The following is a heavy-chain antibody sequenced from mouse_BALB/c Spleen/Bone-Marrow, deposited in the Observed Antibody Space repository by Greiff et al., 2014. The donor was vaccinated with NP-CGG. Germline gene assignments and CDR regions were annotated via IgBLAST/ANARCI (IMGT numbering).Heavy chain of an antibody. CDR3: APRLDY. V-gene: IGHV1-69*02. CDR1: GYTFTSYW. CDR2: IDPSDSYT. J-gene: IGHJ2*01. Sequence: QVQLKESGAELVKPWASVKLSCKASGYTFTSYWVHWVKQRPGQGLEWIGEIDPSDSYTNYNQKFKGKATLTVDKSSSTAYMQLSSLTSEDSAVYYFAPRLDYWGQGTTLTVSS.